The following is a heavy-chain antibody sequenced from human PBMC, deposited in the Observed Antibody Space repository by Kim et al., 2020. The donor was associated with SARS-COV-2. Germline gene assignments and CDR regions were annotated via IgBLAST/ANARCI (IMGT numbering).Heavy chain of an antibody. CDR1: GFTFSNSA. V-gene: IGHV3-23*01. Sequence: GGSLRISCAASGFTFSNSAMSWVRQAPGKGLEWVSALDGSTGGTFYADSVKGRFTISRDTSKNTLYLQINSLRAEDTAVYYSGKLTWQQMGDYWGQGTLVTDSS. J-gene: IGHJ4*02. CDR2: LDGSTGGT. CDR3: GKLTWQQMGDY. D-gene: IGHD1-26*01.